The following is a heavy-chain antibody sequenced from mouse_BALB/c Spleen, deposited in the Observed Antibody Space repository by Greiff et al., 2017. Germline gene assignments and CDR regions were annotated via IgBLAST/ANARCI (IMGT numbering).Heavy chain of an antibody. CDR2: INSNGGST. V-gene: IGHV5-6-3*01. J-gene: IGHJ3*01. CDR1: GFTFSSYG. CDR3: ARDFPLFAY. Sequence: VQLKESGGGLVQPGGSLKLSCAASGFTFSSYGMSWVRQTPDKRLELVATINSNGGSTYYPDSVKGRFTISRDNAKNTLYLQMSSLKSEDTAMYYCARDFPLFAYWGQGTLVTVSA.